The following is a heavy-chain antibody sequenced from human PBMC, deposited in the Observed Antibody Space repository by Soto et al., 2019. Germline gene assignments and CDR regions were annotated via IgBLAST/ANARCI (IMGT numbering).Heavy chain of an antibody. J-gene: IGHJ6*02. CDR1: GYTFTSYY. CDR3: ARVYCGGDCYSHGLYYYGMDV. CDR2: INPSGGST. V-gene: IGHV1-46*01. Sequence: ASVKVSCKASGYTFTSYYMHWVRQAPGQGLEWMGIINPSGGSTSYAQKFQGRVTMTRDTSTSTVYMELSSLRSEDTAAYYCARVYCGGDCYSHGLYYYGMDVWGQGTTVTVS. D-gene: IGHD2-21*02.